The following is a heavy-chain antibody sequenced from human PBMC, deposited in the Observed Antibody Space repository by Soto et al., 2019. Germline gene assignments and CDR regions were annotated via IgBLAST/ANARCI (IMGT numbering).Heavy chain of an antibody. V-gene: IGHV4-39*01. CDR3: ARREQWLAGHFDY. CDR1: GDSISSSDHY. J-gene: IGHJ4*02. CDR2: IYYTGST. D-gene: IGHD6-19*01. Sequence: PSATLSLTCPVSGDSISSSDHYWGWIRQPPGKGLEWIGSIYYTGSTYYNPSLKSRVTMSVDTSKNQFSLKVRSVTAADTAVYYCARREQWLAGHFDYWGQGTLVTVSS.